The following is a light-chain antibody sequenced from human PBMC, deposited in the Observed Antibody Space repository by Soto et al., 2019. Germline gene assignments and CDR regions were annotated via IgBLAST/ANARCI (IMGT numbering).Light chain of an antibody. Sequence: QPVLTQSPSASASLGASVKLTCTLNSGHRNYAIAWHQQQPEKGPRFLMKLNSDGSHSKGDGIPDRFSGSTSGAERYLTISSLQSEDEADYYCQTWGTGIQVFGGGTKLTVL. CDR2: LNSDGSH. CDR1: SGHRNYA. V-gene: IGLV4-69*01. CDR3: QTWGTGIQV. J-gene: IGLJ3*02.